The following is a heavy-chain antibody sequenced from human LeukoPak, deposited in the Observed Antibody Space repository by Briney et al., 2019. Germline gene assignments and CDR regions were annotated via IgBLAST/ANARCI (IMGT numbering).Heavy chain of an antibody. D-gene: IGHD6-13*01. CDR3: ARGIYSSDAFDI. V-gene: IGHV4-59*01. Sequence: SETLSLTCTVSGGSIRSYYWSWIRQPPGKGLEWIGYIYYSGSTNYNPSLKSRVTISVDTSKNQFSLKLSSVTAADTAVYYCARGIYSSDAFDIWGQGTMVTVSS. CDR2: IYYSGST. J-gene: IGHJ3*02. CDR1: GGSIRSYY.